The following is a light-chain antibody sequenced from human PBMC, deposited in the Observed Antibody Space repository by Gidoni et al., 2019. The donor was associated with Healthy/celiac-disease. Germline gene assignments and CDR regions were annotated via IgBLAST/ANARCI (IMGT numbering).Light chain of an antibody. Sequence: QSVLTQPPSASGTPGQRVTISCSGSSSNIGSNNLNWYQQLPGTAPKPLSYGNHQRPSGVPGRFSGSASGFSASLAISGLQSEDEADYYCAAWDDSLNAWVFGGGTRLTVL. CDR1: SSNIGSNN. J-gene: IGLJ3*02. CDR2: GNH. V-gene: IGLV1-44*01. CDR3: AAWDDSLNAWV.